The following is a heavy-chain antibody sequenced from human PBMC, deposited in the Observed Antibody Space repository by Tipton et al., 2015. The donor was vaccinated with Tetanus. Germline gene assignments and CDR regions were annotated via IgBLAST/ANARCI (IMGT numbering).Heavy chain of an antibody. J-gene: IGHJ4*02. D-gene: IGHD5-18*01. CDR2: ISGSGGST. CDR1: GFTFSSYA. V-gene: IGHV3-23*01. CDR3: AKVDRRYSYGFDY. Sequence: SLRLSCAASGFTFSSYAMSWVRQAPGKGLEWVSAISGSGGSTYYADSVKGRFTISRDNSKNTLYLQMNSLRAEDTAVYYCAKVDRRYSYGFDYWGQGTLVTVSS.